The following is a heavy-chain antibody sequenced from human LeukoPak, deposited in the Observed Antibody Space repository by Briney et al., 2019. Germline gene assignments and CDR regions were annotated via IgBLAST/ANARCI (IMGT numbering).Heavy chain of an antibody. J-gene: IGHJ3*02. V-gene: IGHV4-38-2*01. D-gene: IGHD2-21*02. Sequence: SETLSLTCAVSGYSISSSNYWGWIRQPPGKGLEWIGNIHHIGNTYYNPSLKNRVTISLDTSKNQFSLKLSSVTAADTAVYYCARVLIVVVTEEYEAFDIWGQGTMVTVSS. CDR2: IHHIGNT. CDR1: GYSISSSNY. CDR3: ARVLIVVVTEEYEAFDI.